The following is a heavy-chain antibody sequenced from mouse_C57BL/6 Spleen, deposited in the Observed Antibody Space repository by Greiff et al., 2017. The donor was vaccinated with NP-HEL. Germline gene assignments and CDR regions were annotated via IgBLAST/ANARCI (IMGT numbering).Heavy chain of an antibody. D-gene: IGHD3-3*01. Sequence: EVQLQQSGPELVKPGASVKISCKASGYTFTDYYMNWVKQSHGKSLEWIGDINPNNGGTSYNQKFKGKATLTVDKSSSTAYMELRSLTSEDSAVYDCARSGAGFDWGQGTLVTVSA. V-gene: IGHV1-26*01. CDR3: ARSGAGFD. CDR2: INPNNGGT. CDR1: GYTFTDYY. J-gene: IGHJ3*01.